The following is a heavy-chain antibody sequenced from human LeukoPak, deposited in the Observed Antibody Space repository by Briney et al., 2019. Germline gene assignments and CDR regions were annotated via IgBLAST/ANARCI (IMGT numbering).Heavy chain of an antibody. J-gene: IGHJ4*02. V-gene: IGHV4-59*01. CDR2: IYYSGST. Sequence: SETLSLTCTVSGGSIGSYYWSWIRQPPGKGLEWIGYIYYSGSTNYNPSLKSRVTISVDTSKNQFSLKLSSVTAADTAVYYCAREDGDGYNSLFDYWGQGTLVTVSS. D-gene: IGHD5-24*01. CDR1: GGSIGSYY. CDR3: AREDGDGYNSLFDY.